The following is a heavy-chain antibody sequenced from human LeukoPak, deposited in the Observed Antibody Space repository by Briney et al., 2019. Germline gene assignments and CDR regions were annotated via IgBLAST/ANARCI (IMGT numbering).Heavy chain of an antibody. Sequence: GRSLRLSCAASGFTFDDYAMHWVRQAPGKGLEWVSGISWNSGSIGYADSVKGRFTTSRDNAKNSLYLQMNSLRAEDTALYYCAKEAVAGAIDYWGQGTLVTVSS. J-gene: IGHJ4*02. CDR1: GFTFDDYA. CDR2: ISWNSGSI. V-gene: IGHV3-9*01. CDR3: AKEAVAGAIDY. D-gene: IGHD6-19*01.